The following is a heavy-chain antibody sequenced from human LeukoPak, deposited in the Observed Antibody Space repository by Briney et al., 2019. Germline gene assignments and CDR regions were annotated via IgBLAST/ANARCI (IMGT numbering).Heavy chain of an antibody. V-gene: IGHV5-51*01. CDR3: ARSDGRGYSFDY. CDR2: IYPGDSDI. Sequence: GESLKISCKGSGYSFTSYWIAWVRQMPGKGLEWMGTIYPGDSDIRYSPSFQGQVTISADKSISTAHLQWSSLKASDTAMYYCARSDGRGYSFDYWGQGTLATVSS. D-gene: IGHD5-18*01. CDR1: GYSFTSYW. J-gene: IGHJ4*02.